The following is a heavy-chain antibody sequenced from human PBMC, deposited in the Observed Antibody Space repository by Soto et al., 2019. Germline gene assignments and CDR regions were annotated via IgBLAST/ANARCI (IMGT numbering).Heavy chain of an antibody. V-gene: IGHV3-66*01. J-gene: IGHJ6*02. Sequence: EVQLVESGGGLVQPGGSLRLSCAASGFTVSSNYMSWVRQAPGKGLEWVSVIYSGGSTYYADSVKGRFTISRDNSKNTLYLQMNSLRGEGSAVYYCARAVVGVPAAMMGGWGMDVWGQGTTVTVSS. CDR3: ARAVVGVPAAMMGGWGMDV. CDR2: IYSGGST. D-gene: IGHD2-2*01. CDR1: GFTVSSNY.